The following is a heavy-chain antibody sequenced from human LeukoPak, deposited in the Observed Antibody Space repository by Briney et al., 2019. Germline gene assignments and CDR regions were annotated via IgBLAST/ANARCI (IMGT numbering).Heavy chain of an antibody. CDR2: IKKKGNSYTT. CDR3: ARVTTSDWYGDY. CDR1: GFTFSDHY. Sequence: GGSLRLSCAASGFTFSDHYMDWVRQAPGKGLEWVGRIKKKGNSYTTEYGASVKGRFTISRDDSKNSLYLQMSSLKTEDTAVYYCARVTTSDWYGDYWGQGSLVTVSS. V-gene: IGHV3-72*01. D-gene: IGHD6-19*01. J-gene: IGHJ4*02.